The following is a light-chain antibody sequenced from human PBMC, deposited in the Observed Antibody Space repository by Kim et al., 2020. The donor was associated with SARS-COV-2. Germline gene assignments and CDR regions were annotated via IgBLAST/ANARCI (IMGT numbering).Light chain of an antibody. Sequence: QPVLTQPPSASGTPGQTVTISCSGSNSNMRSNYVHWYQHVPGTAPKLLIYKSSRRPSGVPERFSGSQSGTSASLAISGLRSDDEGDYYCTLWDDRLSGPVFGGGTQLTVL. CDR3: TLWDDRLSGPV. CDR2: KSS. J-gene: IGLJ2*01. V-gene: IGLV1-47*01. CDR1: NSNMRSNY.